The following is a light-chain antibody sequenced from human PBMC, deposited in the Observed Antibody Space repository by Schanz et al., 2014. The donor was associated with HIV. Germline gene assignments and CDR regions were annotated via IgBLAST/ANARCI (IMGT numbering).Light chain of an antibody. CDR1: TSNIGNNY. CDR3: AAWDDSLNGVV. V-gene: IGLV1-51*01. Sequence: QSVLTQPPSVSAAPGQKVTISCSGSTSNIGNNYVSWYQQLPGAAPKLLIYDSSERPSGIPDRFSGSKSGTSATLAITGLQAEDEADYYCAAWDDSLNGVVFGGGTKLTVL. CDR2: DSS. J-gene: IGLJ2*01.